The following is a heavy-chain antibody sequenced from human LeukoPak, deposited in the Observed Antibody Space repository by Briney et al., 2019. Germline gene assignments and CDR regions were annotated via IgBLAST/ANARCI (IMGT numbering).Heavy chain of an antibody. J-gene: IGHJ4*02. CDR1: GFTFSSYA. CDR3: ARGGGVGFFDY. Sequence: GGSLRLSCAASGFTFSSYAMHWVRQAPGRGLEWVAVISYDGSNKYYADSVKGRFTISRDNSKNTLYLQMNSLRAEDTAVYYCARGGGVGFFDYWGQGTLVTVSS. CDR2: ISYDGSNK. V-gene: IGHV3-30*04. D-gene: IGHD3-16*01.